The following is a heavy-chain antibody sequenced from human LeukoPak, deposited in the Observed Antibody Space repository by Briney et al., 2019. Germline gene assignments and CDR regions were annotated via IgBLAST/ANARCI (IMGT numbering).Heavy chain of an antibody. V-gene: IGHV1-69*13. CDR1: GGTFSSYA. Sequence: ASVKVSCKASGGTFSSYAISWVRQAPGQGLEWMGGIIPIFGTANYAQKFQGRVTITADESTSTAYMELSSLRSDDTAVYYCASFTYDFWSGYILWYWGQGTLVTVSS. CDR2: IIPIFGTA. CDR3: ASFTYDFWSGYILWY. J-gene: IGHJ4*02. D-gene: IGHD3-3*01.